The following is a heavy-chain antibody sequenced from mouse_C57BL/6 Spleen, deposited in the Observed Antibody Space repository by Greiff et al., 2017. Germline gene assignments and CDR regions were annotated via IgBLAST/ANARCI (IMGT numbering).Heavy chain of an antibody. J-gene: IGHJ2*01. D-gene: IGHD1-1*01. CDR3: ARWYYGSSGYFDY. V-gene: IGHV1-18*01. CDR2: INPNNGGT. CDR1: GYTFTDYN. Sequence: EVQLQQSGPELVKPGASVKIPCKASGYTFTDYNMDWVKQSHGKSLEWIGDINPNNGGTIYNQKFKGKATLTVDKSSSTAYMELRSLTSEDTAVYYCARWYYGSSGYFDYWGQGTTLTVSS.